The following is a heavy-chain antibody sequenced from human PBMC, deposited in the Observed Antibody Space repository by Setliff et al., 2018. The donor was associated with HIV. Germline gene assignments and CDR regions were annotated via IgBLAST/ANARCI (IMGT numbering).Heavy chain of an antibody. D-gene: IGHD3-16*01. CDR1: GYTFTSYG. CDR3: ARDWNYVVDV. CDR2: INTNSGHT. J-gene: IGHJ6*04. Sequence: ASVKVSCKASGYTFTSYGITWMRQAPGQGLEWMGWINTNSGHTDYAQKLQDRVTITADTSSTTAYMELSSLRSDDTAVYYCARDWNYVVDVWGKGTTVTVSS. V-gene: IGHV1-18*01.